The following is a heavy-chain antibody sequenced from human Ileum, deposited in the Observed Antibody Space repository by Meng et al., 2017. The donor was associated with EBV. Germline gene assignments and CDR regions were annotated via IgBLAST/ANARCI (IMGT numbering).Heavy chain of an antibody. D-gene: IGHD5-24*01. CDR2: ISYDGSNK. V-gene: IGHV3-30-3*01. J-gene: IGHJ4*02. Sequence: VVRVEFGGGGVQLGMSLRLSCRASGFPLSSSAMHWVRQAPGKGLEWVAVISYDGSNKYYADSVKGRFTISRDNSKNTLYLQMNSLRAEDTAVYYCARDRDGYHDYWGQGTLVTVSS. CDR1: GFPLSSSA. CDR3: ARDRDGYHDY.